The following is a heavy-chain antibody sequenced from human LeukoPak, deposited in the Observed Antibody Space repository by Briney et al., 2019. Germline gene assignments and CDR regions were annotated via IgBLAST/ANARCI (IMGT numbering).Heavy chain of an antibody. Sequence: IGRIYTSGSTNYHPSLKSRVTMSVDTSKNQFSLKLSSVTAADTAVYYCARGGRYQLFDYWGQGTLVTVSS. J-gene: IGHJ4*02. D-gene: IGHD2-2*01. V-gene: IGHV4-4*07. CDR3: ARGGRYQLFDY. CDR2: IYTSGST.